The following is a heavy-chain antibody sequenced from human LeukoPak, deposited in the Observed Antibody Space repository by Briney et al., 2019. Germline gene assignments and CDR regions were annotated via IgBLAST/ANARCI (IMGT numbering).Heavy chain of an antibody. D-gene: IGHD3-22*01. Sequence: GRSLRLSCVASGFTFNNYGMHWVRQGPGKGLEWVAVISYDGSNKYYADSVKGRFTISRDNSKNTLYMQMNSLRPEDTAVYYCAKGSYYDQIPESDYWGQGTLVTVSS. CDR3: AKGSYYDQIPESDY. V-gene: IGHV3-30*18. CDR1: GFTFNNYG. CDR2: ISYDGSNK. J-gene: IGHJ4*02.